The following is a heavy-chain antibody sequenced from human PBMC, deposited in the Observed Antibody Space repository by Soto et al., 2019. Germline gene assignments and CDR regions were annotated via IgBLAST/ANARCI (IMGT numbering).Heavy chain of an antibody. Sequence: SETLSLTCTVSGGSISSSSYYWGWIRQPPGKGLEWIGSIYYSGSTYYNPSLKSRVTISVDTSKNQFPLKLSSVTAADTAVYYCARLKADIVATIGSGHYYYYMDVWGKGTTVTVSS. CDR2: IYYSGST. V-gene: IGHV4-39*01. CDR3: ARLKADIVATIGSGHYYYYMDV. CDR1: GGSISSSSYY. J-gene: IGHJ6*03. D-gene: IGHD5-12*01.